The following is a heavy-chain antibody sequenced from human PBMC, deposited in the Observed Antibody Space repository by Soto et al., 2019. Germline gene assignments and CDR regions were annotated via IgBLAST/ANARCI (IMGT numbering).Heavy chain of an antibody. Sequence: EVQLLESGGDLIQPGGSLRLSCAASGFTFSSYAMSWVRQAPGKGLGWVSAISSSGVSTFYADSVKGRFTISRDNSRNTLYLQMNSLRAGDTAIYYCAKYQPMTQPRPYFDYWGQGTLVTVSS. CDR3: AKYQPMTQPRPYFDY. V-gene: IGHV3-23*01. D-gene: IGHD3-22*01. CDR2: ISSSGVST. CDR1: GFTFSSYA. J-gene: IGHJ4*02.